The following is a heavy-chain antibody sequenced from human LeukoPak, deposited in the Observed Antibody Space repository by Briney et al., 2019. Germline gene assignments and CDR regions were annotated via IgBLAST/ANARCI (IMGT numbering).Heavy chain of an antibody. Sequence: ASVKVSCKAYGVTFGSHGISWVRQAPGQGLEWMGGFDPEDGETIYAQKFQGRVTMTEDTSTDTAYMELSSLRSEDTAVYYCATFTYYYGSGSPTFDYWGQGTLVTVSS. J-gene: IGHJ4*02. CDR3: ATFTYYYGSGSPTFDY. D-gene: IGHD3-10*01. V-gene: IGHV1-24*01. CDR2: FDPEDGET. CDR1: GVTFGSHG.